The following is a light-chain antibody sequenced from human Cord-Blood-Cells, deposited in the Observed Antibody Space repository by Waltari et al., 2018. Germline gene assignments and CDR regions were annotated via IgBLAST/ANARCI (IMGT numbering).Light chain of an antibody. CDR2: EVS. V-gene: IGLV2-8*01. J-gene: IGLJ2*01. Sequence: QSALTQPPSASGSPGQSVTISCTGTSSDVGGYNYVSWYQQHPGKAPKRMIYEVSKRPSGVPDRFSGAKAGNTASRTVSGLQADDEADYYCSSYAGSNNFVVFGGGTKLTVL. CDR1: SSDVGGYNY. CDR3: SSYAGSNNFVV.